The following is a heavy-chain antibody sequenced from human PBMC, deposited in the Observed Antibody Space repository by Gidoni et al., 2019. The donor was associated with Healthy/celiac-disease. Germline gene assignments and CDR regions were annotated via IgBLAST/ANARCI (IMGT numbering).Heavy chain of an antibody. D-gene: IGHD6-19*01. CDR3: ARGYSNGWRPLLGY. V-gene: IGHV1-46*01. CDR2: INPSGSNT. Sequence: QVQLVQSGAEVKKPGASVKVSCKASGYTFISYYMHWVRQAPGQGLEWMGIINPSGSNTSYAQKFQDRVTLTRDTSTSTVYMELNSLRSEDTAVYYCARGYSNGWRPLLGYWGQGTLVTVSS. J-gene: IGHJ4*02. CDR1: GYTFISYY.